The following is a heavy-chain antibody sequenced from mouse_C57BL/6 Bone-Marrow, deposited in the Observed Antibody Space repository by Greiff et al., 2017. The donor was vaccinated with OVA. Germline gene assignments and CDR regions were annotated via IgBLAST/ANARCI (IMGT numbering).Heavy chain of an antibody. CDR2: IDPENGDT. CDR3: TTHYSNY. J-gene: IGHJ2*01. Sequence: VQLQQSGAELVRPGASVKLSCTASGFTITDDYMHWVKQRPEQGLEWIGWIDPENGDTEYASKFQGKATITADTSSNTAYLQLSSLTSEDTAVYNCTTHYSNYWGQGTTLTVSA. D-gene: IGHD2-5*01. CDR1: GFTITDDY. V-gene: IGHV14-4*01.